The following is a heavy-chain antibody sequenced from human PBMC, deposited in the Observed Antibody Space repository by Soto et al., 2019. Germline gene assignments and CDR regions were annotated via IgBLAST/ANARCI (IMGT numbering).Heavy chain of an antibody. V-gene: IGHV4-4*07. CDR3: ARGTTGNWFAP. D-gene: IGHD4-17*01. Sequence: IWIRQPAGKGLEWIGRIYTSGSTNYNPSLKSRVTMSVDTSKNQFSLKLSSVTAADTAVYYCARGTTGNWFAPWGQGTLVTDS. CDR2: IYTSGST. J-gene: IGHJ5*02.